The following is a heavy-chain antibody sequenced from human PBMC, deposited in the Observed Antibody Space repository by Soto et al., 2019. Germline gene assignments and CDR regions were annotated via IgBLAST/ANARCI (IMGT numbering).Heavy chain of an antibody. V-gene: IGHV1-2*02. CDR1: GSPFTGYY. CDR2: INPNSGGT. D-gene: IGHD2-8*01. J-gene: IGHJ4*02. Sequence: ASVKASCKASGSPFTGYYMPWVRQTPGQGLEWLGWINPNSGGTTYAQKFQGRVTITRDTSTSTVYMERSSLRSEDTAVYYCARRGIDCTNGVCYLQYYFDYWGQGTLVTVSS. CDR3: ARRGIDCTNGVCYLQYYFDY.